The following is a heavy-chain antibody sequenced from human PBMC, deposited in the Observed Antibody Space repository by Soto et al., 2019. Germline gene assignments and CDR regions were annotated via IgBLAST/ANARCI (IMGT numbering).Heavy chain of an antibody. J-gene: IGHJ4*02. CDR3: AKDGAYGDYMGDYFDY. V-gene: IGHV3-30*18. CDR1: GFTFSSYG. D-gene: IGHD4-17*01. Sequence: QVQLVESGGGVVQPGRSLRLSCAASGFTFSSYGMHWVRQAPGKGLEWVAVISYDGSNKYYADSVKGRFTISRDNSKNTLYLQMNSLRAEDTAVYYCAKDGAYGDYMGDYFDYWGQGTLVTVSS. CDR2: ISYDGSNK.